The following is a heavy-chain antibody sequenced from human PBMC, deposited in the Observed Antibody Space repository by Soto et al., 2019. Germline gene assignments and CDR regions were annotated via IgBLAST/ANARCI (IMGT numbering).Heavy chain of an antibody. CDR1: GFTFSNFA. J-gene: IGHJ4*02. D-gene: IGHD5-18*01. CDR2: ISGGGGTT. V-gene: IGHV3-23*01. CDR3: AKSPGDSYGYNDF. Sequence: PGGSLGLSCAASGFTFSNFAMSWVRQAPGKGLEWVSAISGGGGTTYSADSVKGRFTISRDNSKNTVYLQMSSLRAEDTAVYYCAKSPGDSYGYNDFWGQGTLVTVSS.